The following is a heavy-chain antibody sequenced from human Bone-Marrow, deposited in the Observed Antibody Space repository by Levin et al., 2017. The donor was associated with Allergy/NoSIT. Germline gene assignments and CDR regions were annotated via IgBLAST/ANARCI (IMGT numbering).Heavy chain of an antibody. Sequence: HGESLKISCSASGFNFSSYWMHWVRQAPGKGLEWVSRINRDGSSTSYADSVKGRFTISRDNAKNTLYLQMNSLRAEDTSVYYCARDRVTTNWYFDLWSRGTLVTVSS. CDR3: ARDRVTTNWYFDL. J-gene: IGHJ2*01. D-gene: IGHD4-17*01. CDR1: GFNFSSYW. V-gene: IGHV3-74*01. CDR2: INRDGSST.